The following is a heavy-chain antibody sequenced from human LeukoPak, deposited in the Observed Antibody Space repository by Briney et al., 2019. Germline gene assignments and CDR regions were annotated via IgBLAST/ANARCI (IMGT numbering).Heavy chain of an antibody. Sequence: SVKVSCKASGGTFSSYAISWVRQAPGQGLEWMGGIIPIFGTANYAQKFQGRVTITADESTSTAYMELSSLRSEDTAVYYCASAVAYCGGDCYSGSAFDIWGQGTMVTVSS. D-gene: IGHD2-21*02. CDR2: IIPIFGTA. J-gene: IGHJ3*02. V-gene: IGHV1-69*13. CDR3: ASAVAYCGGDCYSGSAFDI. CDR1: GGTFSSYA.